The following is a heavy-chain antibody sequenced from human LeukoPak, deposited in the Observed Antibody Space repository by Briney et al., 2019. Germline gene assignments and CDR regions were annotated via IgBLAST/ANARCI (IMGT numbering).Heavy chain of an antibody. J-gene: IGHJ6*03. CDR1: GDSINSGGYY. CDR2: IYTSGST. CDR3: ARGNPSGSYNYYYYMDV. V-gene: IGHV4-61*02. Sequence: SETLSLTCTVSGDSINSGGYYWSWIRQPAGKGLEWIGRIYTSGSTNYNPSLKSRVTMSVDTSKNQFSLKLSSVTAADTAVYYCARGNPSGSYNYYYYMDVWGKGTTVTVSS. D-gene: IGHD1-26*01.